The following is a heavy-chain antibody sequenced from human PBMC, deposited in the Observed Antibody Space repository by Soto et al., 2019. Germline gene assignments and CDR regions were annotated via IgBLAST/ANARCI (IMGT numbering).Heavy chain of an antibody. CDR2: IYYSGST. V-gene: IGHV4-30-4*01. CDR1: GGSISSGDYY. J-gene: IGHJ4*02. D-gene: IGHD5-18*01. CDR3: ARGPGGTDTAMVIFDY. Sequence: SETLSLTCTVSGGSISSGDYYWSWIRQPPGKGLEWIGYIYYSGSTYYNPSLKSRVTISVDTSKNQFSLKLSSVTAADTAVYYCARGPGGTDTAMVIFDYWGQGTLVTVSS.